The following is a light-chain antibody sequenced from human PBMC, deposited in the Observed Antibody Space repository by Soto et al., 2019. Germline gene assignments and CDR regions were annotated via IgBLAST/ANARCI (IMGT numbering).Light chain of an antibody. J-gene: IGKJ3*01. CDR1: QSVLYSSNNKIY. Sequence: DIVMTQSPDSLAVSLGERATINCKSSQSVLYSSNNKIYLAWYQQKPGQPPKLLFYWASTRESGVPDRFSGSGSVTDFTLTISSLQAEDVAVYYCQQYYSTPFTFGPGTKVDIK. CDR3: QQYYSTPFT. CDR2: WAS. V-gene: IGKV4-1*01.